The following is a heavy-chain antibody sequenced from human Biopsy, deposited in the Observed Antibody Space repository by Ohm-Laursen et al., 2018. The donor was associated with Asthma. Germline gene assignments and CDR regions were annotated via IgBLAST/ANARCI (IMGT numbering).Heavy chain of an antibody. CDR3: ARGPELDV. Sequence: SETLSLTCDVYPGSFSGFFWTWIRPSPGKGLEWIGETNERGVTNNNPSLKSRVIISIDTYWNRVSLKLTYVTAADTAVYYCARGPELDVWGQGTTVTVS. V-gene: IGHV4-34*01. CDR2: TNERGVT. J-gene: IGHJ6*02. CDR1: PGSFSGFF.